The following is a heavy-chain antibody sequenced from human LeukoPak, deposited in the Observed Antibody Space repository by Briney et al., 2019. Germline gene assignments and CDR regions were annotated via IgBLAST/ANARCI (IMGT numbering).Heavy chain of an antibody. CDR3: AKGIGDPYYTLDV. V-gene: IGHV3-23*01. Sequence: GGSLTLSCAASGLTFSNYAMNWVRQAPGKGLEWVSVISGSGTNIYYADSVRGRFTISRDNSGKTVFLQMNSLRAEDAAVYYCAKGIGDPYYTLDVWGQGTTVSVSS. J-gene: IGHJ6*02. D-gene: IGHD3-16*01. CDR2: ISGSGTNI. CDR1: GLTFSNYA.